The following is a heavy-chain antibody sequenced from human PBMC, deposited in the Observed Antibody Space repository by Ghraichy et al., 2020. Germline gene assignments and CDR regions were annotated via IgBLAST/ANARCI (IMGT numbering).Heavy chain of an antibody. CDR1: GFTFSTYW. V-gene: IGHV3-7*03. CDR2: IKQDGSEK. Sequence: LTCAASGFTFSTYWMSWVRQAPGKGLEWVASIKQDGSEKYYVDSVKGRFTISRDNAKNSLFLQMNSLRAEDTAVYYCARDWKQQLSYNWFDPWGQGTLVTVSS. D-gene: IGHD6-13*01. CDR3: ARDWKQQLSYNWFDP. J-gene: IGHJ5*02.